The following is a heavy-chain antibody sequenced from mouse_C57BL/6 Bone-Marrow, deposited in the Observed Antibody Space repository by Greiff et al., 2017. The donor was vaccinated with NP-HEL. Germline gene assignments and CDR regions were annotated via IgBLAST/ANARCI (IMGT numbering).Heavy chain of an antibody. D-gene: IGHD3-2*02. CDR3: VRSDSSGYARLDY. Sequence: DVKLVESGGGLVQPKGSLKLSCAASGFSFNTYAMNWVRQAPGKGLEWVARIRSKSNNYATYYADSVKDRFTISRDDSESMLYLQMNNVKTEDTAMYYCVRSDSSGYARLDYWGQGTSVTVSS. CDR1: GFSFNTYA. J-gene: IGHJ4*01. CDR2: IRSKSNNYAT. V-gene: IGHV10-1*01.